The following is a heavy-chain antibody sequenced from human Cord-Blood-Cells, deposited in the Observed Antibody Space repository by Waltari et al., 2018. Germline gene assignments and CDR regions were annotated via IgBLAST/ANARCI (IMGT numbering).Heavy chain of an antibody. Sequence: EVQLVESGGGLIQPGGSLRLSCAASGFTVSSNYMSWVRQAPGKGLGWVSVIYSGGSTYYADSVKGRFTISRDNSKNTLYLQMNSLRAEDTAVYYCARAGITGTRWFDPWGQGTLVTVSS. J-gene: IGHJ5*02. V-gene: IGHV3-53*01. D-gene: IGHD1-7*01. CDR3: ARAGITGTRWFDP. CDR1: GFTVSSNY. CDR2: IYSGGST.